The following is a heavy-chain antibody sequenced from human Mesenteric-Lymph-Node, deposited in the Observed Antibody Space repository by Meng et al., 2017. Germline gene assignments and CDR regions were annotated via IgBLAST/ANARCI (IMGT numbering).Heavy chain of an antibody. CDR3: AVQTRRITMVRGVYTNYYYYGMDV. D-gene: IGHD3-10*01. V-gene: IGHV4-61*02. J-gene: IGHJ6*02. Sequence: SETLSLTCTVSGGSISSGGYYWSWIRQHPGKGLEWIGRIYTSGSTNYNPSLKSRVTISVDTSKNQFFLKLSSVTAADTAVYYCAVQTRRITMVRGVYTNYYYYGMDVWGQGTTVTVSS. CDR1: GGSISSGGYY. CDR2: IYTSGST.